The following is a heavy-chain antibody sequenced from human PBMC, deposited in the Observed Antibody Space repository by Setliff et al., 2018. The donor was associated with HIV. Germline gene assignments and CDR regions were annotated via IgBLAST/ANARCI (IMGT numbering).Heavy chain of an antibody. CDR1: GFSFGDYA. CDR3: ARGNSREDRIYSYGDY. D-gene: IGHD2-15*01. CDR2: IRSKIYGGTT. J-gene: IGHJ4*02. Sequence: GGSLRLSCTASGFSFGDYAMSWVRQAPGKGLEWVGFIRSKIYGGTTEYAASVKGRFTISRDHSKSIAYLQMNSLKSEDTAVYYCARGNSREDRIYSYGDYWGQGILVTVSS. V-gene: IGHV3-49*04.